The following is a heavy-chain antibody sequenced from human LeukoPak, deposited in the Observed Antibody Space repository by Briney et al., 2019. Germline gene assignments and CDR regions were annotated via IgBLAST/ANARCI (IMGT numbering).Heavy chain of an antibody. D-gene: IGHD6-13*01. J-gene: IGHJ4*02. CDR3: ARGPPTSSWYFDY. CDR1: GGSISSYY. V-gene: IGHV4-59*01. Sequence: SETLSLTCTASGGSISSYYWSWIRQPPGKGLEWIGYIYYSGSTNYNPSLKSRVTISVDTSKNQFSLKLSSVTAADTAVYYCARGPPTSSWYFDYWGQGTLVTVSS. CDR2: IYYSGST.